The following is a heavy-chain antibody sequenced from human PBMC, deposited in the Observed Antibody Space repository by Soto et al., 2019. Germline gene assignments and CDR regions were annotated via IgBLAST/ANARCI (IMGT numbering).Heavy chain of an antibody. D-gene: IGHD3-9*01. CDR1: GESFSGYS. J-gene: IGHJ5*02. V-gene: IGHV4-34*01. Sequence: SLTCAVYGESFSGYSWSWIRQPPGKWLEWIGEINHSGSTNYNPSLKSRVTISVDTSKNQFSLKLSSVTAADTAVYYCARGEGDDYDILTGYYGRETWFDPWGQGTLVTVSS. CDR3: ARGEGDDYDILTGYYGRETWFDP. CDR2: INHSGST.